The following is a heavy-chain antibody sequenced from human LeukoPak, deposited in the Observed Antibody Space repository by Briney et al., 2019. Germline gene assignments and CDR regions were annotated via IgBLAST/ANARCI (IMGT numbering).Heavy chain of an antibody. Sequence: ASVKVSCKASGYTFTSYGLTWVRQAPGQGLEWMGWISTYNTNTYYAQGLQGRVSMTTDTSTSTAYMELRSLRSDDTAVYYCARPHSYGSTYFDCWGQGTLVTVSP. CDR2: ISTYNTNT. J-gene: IGHJ4*02. V-gene: IGHV1-18*01. CDR1: GYTFTSYG. D-gene: IGHD4-17*01. CDR3: ARPHSYGSTYFDC.